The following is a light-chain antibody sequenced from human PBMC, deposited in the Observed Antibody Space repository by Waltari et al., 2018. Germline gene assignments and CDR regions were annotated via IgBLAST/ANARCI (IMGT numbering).Light chain of an antibody. V-gene: IGLV2-14*01. CDR2: EVH. CDR3: SSYTRSGPL. J-gene: IGLJ3*02. Sequence: QSALTQPASVSGSPGQSITISCTGTSSDVGGYNYVSWYQQHPGKAPKLMIYEVHNRPPGFSNRCSGSKSGNTASLTISGLQAEDEADYYCSSYTRSGPLFGGGTKLTVL. CDR1: SSDVGGYNY.